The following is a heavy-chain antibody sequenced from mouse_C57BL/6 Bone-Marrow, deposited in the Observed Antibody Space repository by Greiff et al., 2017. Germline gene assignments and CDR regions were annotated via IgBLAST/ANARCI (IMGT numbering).Heavy chain of an antibody. V-gene: IGHV1-50*01. J-gene: IGHJ3*01. CDR2: IDPSDSYT. CDR1: GYTFTSYW. Sequence: QVQLQQSGAELVKPGASVKLSCKASGYTFTSYWMQWVKQRPGQGLEWIGEIDPSDSYTNYTQKFKGKATLTVDTSSSTAYMQLSSLTSEDSAVYYCAPSCAYWGQGTLVTVSA. CDR3: APSCAY.